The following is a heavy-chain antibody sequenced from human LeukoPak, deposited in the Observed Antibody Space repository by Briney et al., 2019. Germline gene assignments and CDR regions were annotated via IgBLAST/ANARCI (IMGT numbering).Heavy chain of an antibody. Sequence: PGRSLRLSCAASGFTFSSYAMHWVRQAPGKGLEWVAVISYDGSNKYYADSVKGRFTISRDNSKNTLYLQMNSLRAEDTAVYYCARGGCTNGVCYWPKTPGLDYWGQGTLVTVSS. V-gene: IGHV3-30*04. CDR3: ARGGCTNGVCYWPKTPGLDY. CDR2: ISYDGSNK. J-gene: IGHJ4*02. D-gene: IGHD2-8*01. CDR1: GFTFSSYA.